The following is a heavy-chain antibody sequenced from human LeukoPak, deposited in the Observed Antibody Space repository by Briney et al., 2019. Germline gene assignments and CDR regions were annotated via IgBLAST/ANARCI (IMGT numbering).Heavy chain of an antibody. CDR3: ATPSGSY. J-gene: IGHJ4*02. V-gene: IGHV1-24*01. D-gene: IGHD1-26*01. CDR1: GGTFSSYA. CDR2: FDPEDGET. Sequence: ASVKVSCKASGGTFSSYAISWVRQAPGKGLEWMGGFDPEDGETIYAQKFQGRVSMTEDTSTDTAYMELSSLRSEDTAVYYCATPSGSYWGQGTLVTVSS.